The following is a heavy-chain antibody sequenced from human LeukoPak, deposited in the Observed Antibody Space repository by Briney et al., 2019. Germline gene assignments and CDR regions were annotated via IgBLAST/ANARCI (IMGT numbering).Heavy chain of an antibody. CDR2: ISSSSSYT. CDR1: GFTFSDYY. J-gene: IGHJ4*02. Sequence: PGGSLRLSCAASGFTFSDYYMSWIRQAPGKGLDWVSYISSSSSYTNYADSVKGRFTISRDNAKNSLYLQMNSLRAEDTAVYYCARVADGYSGYDSIDYWGQGTLVTVSS. D-gene: IGHD5-12*01. V-gene: IGHV3-11*06. CDR3: ARVADGYSGYDSIDY.